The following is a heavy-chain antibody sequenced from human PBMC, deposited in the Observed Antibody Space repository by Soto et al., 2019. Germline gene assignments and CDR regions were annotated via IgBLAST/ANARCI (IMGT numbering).Heavy chain of an antibody. CDR2: IYYSGST. J-gene: IGHJ2*01. Sequence: PSETLSLTCTVSGGSISSSSYYWGWIRQPPGKGLEWIGSIYYSGSTYYDPSLKSRVTISVDTSKNQFSLKLSSVTAADTAVYYCARGQWFLYFDLSGRGTLV. V-gene: IGHV4-39*01. CDR3: ARGQWFLYFDL. D-gene: IGHD3-22*01. CDR1: GGSISSSSYY.